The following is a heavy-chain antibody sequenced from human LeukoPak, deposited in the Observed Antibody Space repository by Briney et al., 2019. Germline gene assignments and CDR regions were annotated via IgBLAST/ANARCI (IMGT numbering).Heavy chain of an antibody. CDR1: GYTFSSYA. CDR3: ARDSYDSSGYYPDY. J-gene: IGHJ4*02. Sequence: GGSLRLSCAASGYTFSSYAMSWVRQAPGKGLEWVAVISYDGSNKYYADSVKGRFTISRDNSKNTLYLQMNSLRAEDTAVYYCARDSYDSSGYYPDYWGQGTLVTVSS. V-gene: IGHV3-30-3*01. CDR2: ISYDGSNK. D-gene: IGHD3-22*01.